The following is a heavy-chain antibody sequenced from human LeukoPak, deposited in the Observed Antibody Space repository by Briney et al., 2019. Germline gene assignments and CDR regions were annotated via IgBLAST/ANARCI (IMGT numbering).Heavy chain of an antibody. CDR3: SRHEHKALAGDT. CDR1: GGSISSSSYY. CDR2: IYYSGNT. Sequence: TSETLSLTCTVSGGSISSSSYYWGWIRQPPGKGLEWIGSIYYSGNTFYNPSLKSRVTISVDTSINHFSLTLTSLTAADTAVYFCSRHEHKALAGDTWGQGTLVTVSS. D-gene: IGHD6-19*01. V-gene: IGHV4-39*01. J-gene: IGHJ5*02.